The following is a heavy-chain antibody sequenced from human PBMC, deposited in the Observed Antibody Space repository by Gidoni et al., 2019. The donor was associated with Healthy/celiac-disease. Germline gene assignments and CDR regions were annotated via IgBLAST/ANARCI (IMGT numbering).Heavy chain of an antibody. CDR1: GFTFSSYS. V-gene: IGHV3-23*01. Sequence: EVQLLESVGGLVQPGGSLRLSCAASGFTFSSYSMSWVRQAPGKGLEWVSAISGSGGSTYYADSVKGRFTISRDNSKNTLYLQMNSLRAEDTAVYYCAKVPTYCGGDCYYWFDPWGQGTLVTVSS. CDR2: ISGSGGST. CDR3: AKVPTYCGGDCYYWFDP. J-gene: IGHJ5*02. D-gene: IGHD2-21*01.